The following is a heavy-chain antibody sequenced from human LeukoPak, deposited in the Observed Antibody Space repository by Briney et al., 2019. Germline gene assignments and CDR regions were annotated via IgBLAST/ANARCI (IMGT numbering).Heavy chain of an antibody. Sequence: SETLSLTCTVSGGSISSGDYYWSWIRQPPGKGLEWIGYIYYSGSTYYNPSLKSRVTISVDTSKNQFSLKLSSVTAADTAVYYCARQVGYNWNYEGFDYWGQGTLVTVSS. V-gene: IGHV4-30-4*08. CDR1: GGSISSGDYY. J-gene: IGHJ4*02. D-gene: IGHD1-7*01. CDR2: IYYSGST. CDR3: ARQVGYNWNYEGFDY.